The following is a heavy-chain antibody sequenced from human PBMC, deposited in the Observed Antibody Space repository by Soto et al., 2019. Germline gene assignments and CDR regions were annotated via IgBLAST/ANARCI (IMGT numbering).Heavy chain of an antibody. Sequence: ETLSLSCAASGFTFSVSSMNWVRQAPGKGLEWVSSISGTSDYISYPDSVKGRFFISRDNSDNTLHLQMNSLRDDDTAIYYCAKRRLNTITSLSDYWGQGVQVTVSS. CDR1: GFTFSVSS. CDR2: ISGTSDYI. D-gene: IGHD2-2*01. V-gene: IGHV3-21*04. CDR3: AKRRLNTITSLSDY. J-gene: IGHJ1*01.